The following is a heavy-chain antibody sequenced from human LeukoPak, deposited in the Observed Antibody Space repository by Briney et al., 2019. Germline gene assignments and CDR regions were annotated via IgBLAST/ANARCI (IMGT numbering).Heavy chain of an antibody. CDR2: FYYGGST. CDR3: ARAVTVGYDYDY. D-gene: IGHD4-23*01. Sequence: SETLSLTCTVSGGSISSSSYYWGWIRQPPGKGLEWIGSFYYGGSTYHNPSLKSRVTISVDTSKNQFSLNLSSVTAADTAVYYCARAVTVGYDYDYWGQGTLVTVSS. J-gene: IGHJ4*02. CDR1: GGSISSSSYY. V-gene: IGHV4-39*01.